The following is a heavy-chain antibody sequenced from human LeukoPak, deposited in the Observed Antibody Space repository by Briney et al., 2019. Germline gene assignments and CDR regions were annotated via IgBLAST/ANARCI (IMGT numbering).Heavy chain of an antibody. CDR1: GFTFSSYS. J-gene: IGHJ3*02. D-gene: IGHD3-22*01. V-gene: IGHV3-21*01. Sequence: PGGSLRLSYAASGFTFSSYSMNWVRQAPGKGLEWVSSISSSSSYIYYADSVKGRFTISRDNAKNSLYLQMNSLGAEDTALYYCARDQYDSSGSPLRAFDIWGQGTMVTVSS. CDR2: ISSSSSYI. CDR3: ARDQYDSSGSPLRAFDI.